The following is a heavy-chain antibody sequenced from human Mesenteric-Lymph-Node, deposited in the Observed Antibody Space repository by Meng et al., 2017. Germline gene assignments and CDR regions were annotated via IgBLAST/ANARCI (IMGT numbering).Heavy chain of an antibody. CDR1: GCTFTSYG. V-gene: IGHV1-69*13. J-gene: IGHJ6*02. Sequence: SVKVSCKASGCTFTSYGISWVRQAPGQGLEWMGGIIPIFGTANYAQKFQGRVTITADESTSTAYMELSSLRSEDTAVYYCARVFNWNDGGYYGMDVWGQGTTVTVSS. CDR2: IIPIFGTA. CDR3: ARVFNWNDGGYYGMDV. D-gene: IGHD1-1*01.